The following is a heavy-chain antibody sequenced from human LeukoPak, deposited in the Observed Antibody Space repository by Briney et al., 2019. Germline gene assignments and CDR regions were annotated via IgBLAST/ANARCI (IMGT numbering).Heavy chain of an antibody. Sequence: PSETLSLTCAVYGGSFSGYYWSWIRQPPGKGLEWIGEINHSGSTNYNPSLKSRVTISVDTSKNQFSLKLSSVTAADTAVYYCARRGSGSYYRWDQGTLVTVSS. CDR3: ARRGSGSYYR. D-gene: IGHD1-26*01. V-gene: IGHV4-34*01. CDR2: INHSGST. J-gene: IGHJ4*02. CDR1: GGSFSGYY.